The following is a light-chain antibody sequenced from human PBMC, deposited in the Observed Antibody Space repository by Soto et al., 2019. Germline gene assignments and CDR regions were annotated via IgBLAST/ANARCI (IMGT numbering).Light chain of an antibody. Sequence: QSVVTQPASVSGSPGLSITISCTGTTSDVGGYDYVSWYQQHPGKGPKLLIYEVRNRPPGVSNRFSGSKSGNTASLTISGLQTDDEADYYCTSYRTTTPYVFGTGTKV. V-gene: IGLV2-14*01. CDR1: TSDVGGYDY. CDR3: TSYRTTTPYV. CDR2: EVR. J-gene: IGLJ1*01.